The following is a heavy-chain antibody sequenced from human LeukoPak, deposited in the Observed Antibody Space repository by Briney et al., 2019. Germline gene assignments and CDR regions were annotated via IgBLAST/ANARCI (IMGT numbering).Heavy chain of an antibody. D-gene: IGHD1-26*01. CDR2: ISSSGSSHK. CDR3: ARDLIVGTTYFDY. J-gene: IGHJ4*02. V-gene: IGHV3-21*01. Sequence: GGSLRLSCAASGFTFSRYTMNWVRQAPGKGLEWVASISSSGSSHKYYTDSVKGRFTIARDNAKNSLFLQMTSLRAEDTAMYYCARDLIVGTTYFDYWGQGTLVTVSS. CDR1: GFTFSRYT.